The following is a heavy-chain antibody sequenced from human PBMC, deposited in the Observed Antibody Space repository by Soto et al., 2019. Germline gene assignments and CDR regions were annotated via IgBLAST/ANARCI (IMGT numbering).Heavy chain of an antibody. Sequence: GGSLRLSCAASGFTFSSYAMSWVRQAPGKGLEWVSAISGSGGSTYYADSVKGRFTISRDNSKNTLYLQMNSLRAEDTAVYYCSSVYSYGPNFDYWGQGTLVTVSS. J-gene: IGHJ4*02. CDR2: ISGSGGST. D-gene: IGHD5-18*01. V-gene: IGHV3-23*01. CDR1: GFTFSSYA. CDR3: SSVYSYGPNFDY.